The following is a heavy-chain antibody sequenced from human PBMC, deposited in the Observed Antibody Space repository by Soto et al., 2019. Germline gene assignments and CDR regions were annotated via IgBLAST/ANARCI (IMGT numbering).Heavy chain of an antibody. D-gene: IGHD6-19*01. V-gene: IGHV1-2*04. J-gene: IGHJ4*01. Sequence: QVHLVQSGAEVKRAGASVTVSCKASGYSFSDHYINWVRQAPGQGLQWMGCINPKSGDRRYAEVFRGLVFMTRDTSISTAYMEVSGLKTDDTAVYFCARGAEVGLEVAAFDHWGHRTLVTVSA. CDR2: INPKSGDR. CDR3: ARGAEVGLEVAAFDH. CDR1: GYSFSDHY.